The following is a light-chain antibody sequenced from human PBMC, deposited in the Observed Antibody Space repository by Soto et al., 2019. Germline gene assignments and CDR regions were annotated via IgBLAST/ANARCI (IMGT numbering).Light chain of an antibody. J-gene: IGKJ4*01. Sequence: ERVMTQSPATLSVSPGERATLSCRASQSVGTNLAWYQQKPGQAPRLLIYGASTRATGLPARFSGSGSGTEFTLTFSSLQSEDLALYDCQQYNAWPLTFGGGTKVEIK. V-gene: IGKV3-15*01. CDR1: QSVGTN. CDR3: QQYNAWPLT. CDR2: GAS.